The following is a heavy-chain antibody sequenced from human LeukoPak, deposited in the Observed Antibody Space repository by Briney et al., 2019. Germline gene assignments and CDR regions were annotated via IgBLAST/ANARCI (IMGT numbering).Heavy chain of an antibody. Sequence: GGSLRLSCAASGFTFGSYAMSWVRQAPGKGLEWVSDINGSGGSTYYTDSVKGRFTISRDNSKNTLYLQMNSLRAEDTAIYYCAKKYSTGLDPWGQGTLVSVSS. D-gene: IGHD1-26*01. CDR3: AKKYSTGLDP. CDR1: GFTFGSYA. V-gene: IGHV3-23*01. CDR2: INGSGGST. J-gene: IGHJ5*02.